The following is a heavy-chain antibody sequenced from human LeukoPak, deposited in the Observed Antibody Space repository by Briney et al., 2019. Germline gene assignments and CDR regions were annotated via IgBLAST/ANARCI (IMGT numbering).Heavy chain of an antibody. CDR3: ARSRPLGIPYDY. CDR1: GFTFSSYS. CDR2: ISSSSSYI. D-gene: IGHD2-21*01. V-gene: IGHV3-21*01. Sequence: PGGSLRLSCAASGFTFSSYSMNWVRQAPGKGLEWVSSISSSSSYIYYADSVKGRFTISRENAKNSLYLQMNSLRAEDTAVYYCARSRPLGIPYDYWGQGTLVTVSS. J-gene: IGHJ4*02.